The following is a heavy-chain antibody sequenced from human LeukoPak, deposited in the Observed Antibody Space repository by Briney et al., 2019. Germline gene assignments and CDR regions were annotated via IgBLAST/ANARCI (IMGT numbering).Heavy chain of an antibody. J-gene: IGHJ1*01. Sequence: SETLSLTCTVSGGSISAYFWTWIRQSPGKGLEWIGYIYHSGTTNYNPSLKSRVTISVGTSKNQFSLKLSSLTAADTAVYYCAQKAPYSPGYSQHWGQGTLVTVSS. CDR2: IYHSGTT. V-gene: IGHV4-59*01. CDR3: AQKAPYSPGYSQH. D-gene: IGHD2-15*01. CDR1: GGSISAYF.